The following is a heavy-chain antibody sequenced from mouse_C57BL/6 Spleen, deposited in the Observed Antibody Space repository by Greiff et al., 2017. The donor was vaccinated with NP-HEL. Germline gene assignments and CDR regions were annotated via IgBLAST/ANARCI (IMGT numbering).Heavy chain of an antibody. CDR1: GYTFTDYY. CDR2: INPNNGGT. Sequence: EVQLQQSGPELVKPGASVKISCKASGYTFTDYYMNWVKQSHGKSLEWIGDINPNNGGTSYNQKFKGKATLTVDKSSSTAYMELRSLTSEDSAVYYCARTYYGSSHAWFAYWGQGTLVTVSA. J-gene: IGHJ3*01. V-gene: IGHV1-26*01. D-gene: IGHD1-1*01. CDR3: ARTYYGSSHAWFAY.